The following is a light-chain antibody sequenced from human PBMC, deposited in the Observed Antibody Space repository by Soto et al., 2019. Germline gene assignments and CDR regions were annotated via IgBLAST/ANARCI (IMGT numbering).Light chain of an antibody. CDR1: QSVSSY. V-gene: IGKV3-11*01. CDR2: DAS. J-gene: IGKJ2*01. CDR3: QQHSNWPRT. Sequence: EIVLTQSPATLSLSPGERATLSCRASQSVSSYLAWYQQKPGQAPRLLIYDASNRATGIPARFSGSGSGTDFTLTISRLEPEDVAVYYWQQHSNWPRTFGQGTKLEIK.